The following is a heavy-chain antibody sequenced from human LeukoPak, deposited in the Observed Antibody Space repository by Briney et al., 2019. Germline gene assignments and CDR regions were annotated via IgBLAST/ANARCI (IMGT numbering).Heavy chain of an antibody. V-gene: IGHV3-73*01. CDR3: SSLDYGDYADRTFDY. D-gene: IGHD4-17*01. Sequence: GGSLKLSCAASGFTFSGSAMHWVRQASGKGLEWVGRIRSKANSYATAYAASMKGRFTISRDDSKNTAFLQMNSLKTEDTAVYYCSSLDYGDYADRTFDYWGQGTLVTVSS. J-gene: IGHJ4*02. CDR1: GFTFSGSA. CDR2: IRSKANSYAT.